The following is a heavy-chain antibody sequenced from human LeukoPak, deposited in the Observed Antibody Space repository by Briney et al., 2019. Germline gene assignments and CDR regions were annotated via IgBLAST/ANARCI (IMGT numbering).Heavy chain of an antibody. Sequence: SETLSLTCTVSGGSISSSSYYWGWIRQPPGKGLEWIGSIYYSGSTYYNPSLKSRVTISVDTSKNQFSLKLSSVTAADTAVYYCARTGFGDIGVYYYYYMDVWGKGTTVTVSS. CDR1: GGSISSSSYY. D-gene: IGHD3-10*01. CDR2: IYYSGST. CDR3: ARTGFGDIGVYYYYYMDV. J-gene: IGHJ6*03. V-gene: IGHV4-39*07.